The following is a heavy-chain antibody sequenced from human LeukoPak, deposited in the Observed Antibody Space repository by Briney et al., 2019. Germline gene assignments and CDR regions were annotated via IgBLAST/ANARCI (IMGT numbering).Heavy chain of an antibody. V-gene: IGHV3-23*05. D-gene: IGHD3-22*01. J-gene: IGHJ4*02. CDR3: ARGDDSGYYDYFDY. Sequence: GGSLRLSCAASGFTFSSYAISWVRQAPGKGLEWVSTIYTGGNTYYAASVKGRFTISRDFSKNTVFLHMNSLRAEDTAMYYCARGDDSGYYDYFDYWGQGALVTVSS. CDR1: GFTFSSYA. CDR2: IYTGGNT.